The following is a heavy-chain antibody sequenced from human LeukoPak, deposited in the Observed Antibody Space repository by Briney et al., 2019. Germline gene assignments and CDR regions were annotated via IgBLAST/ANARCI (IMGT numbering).Heavy chain of an antibody. CDR3: ARGGYPHTTKYMDV. J-gene: IGHJ6*03. D-gene: IGHD2/OR15-2a*01. Sequence: SVKVSCKASGGTFSSYAISWVRQAPGQGLEWMGGIIPMFASANYAQKFQGRVTITADKSTSTAYMGLSSLRSDDTAVYYCARGGYPHTTKYMDVWGKGTTVTVSS. CDR1: GGTFSSYA. V-gene: IGHV1-69*06. CDR2: IIPMFASA.